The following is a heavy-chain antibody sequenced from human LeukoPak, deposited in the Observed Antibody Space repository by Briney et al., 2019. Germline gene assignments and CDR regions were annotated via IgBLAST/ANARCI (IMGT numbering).Heavy chain of an antibody. CDR2: IRYDGSNK. V-gene: IGHV3-30*02. D-gene: IGHD3-10*01. CDR1: GFTFSSYG. CDR3: AKGGSTMVRGVITPPFDY. Sequence: QAGGSLRLSCAASGFTFSSYGMHWVRQAPGKGLEWVAFIRYDGSNKYYADSVKGRFTISRDNSKNTLYLQMNSLRAEDTAVYYCAKGGSTMVRGVITPPFDYWGQGTLVTVSS. J-gene: IGHJ4*02.